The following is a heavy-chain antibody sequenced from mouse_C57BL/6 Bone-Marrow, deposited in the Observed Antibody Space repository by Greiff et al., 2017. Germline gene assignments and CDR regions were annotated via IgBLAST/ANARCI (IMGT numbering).Heavy chain of an antibody. CDR2: ISPGDGDP. J-gene: IGHJ3*01. Sequence: QVQLQQSGAELVKPGASVKISCTASGYAFSSYWMNWVQQRPGKGLEWLGQISPGDGDPNYNGKFKGKATLTADKSSRTASMQLSSLTSEDSAVYFCARGADWGQGTLVTVSA. CDR1: GYAFSSYW. V-gene: IGHV1-80*01. CDR3: ARGAD.